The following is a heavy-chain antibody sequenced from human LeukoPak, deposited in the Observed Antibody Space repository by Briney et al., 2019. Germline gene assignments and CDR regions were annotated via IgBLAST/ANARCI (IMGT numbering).Heavy chain of an antibody. V-gene: IGHV4-61*02. CDR2: IYTSGST. Sequence: SETLSLTCTVSGGSISSGSYYWSWIPQPAGKGLEWIGRIYTSGSTNYNPSLKSRVTISVDTSKNQFSLKLSSVTAADTAVYYCARALTIFGVGKDWYFDLWGRGTLVTVSS. CDR3: ARALTIFGVGKDWYFDL. D-gene: IGHD3-3*01. CDR1: GGSISSGSYY. J-gene: IGHJ2*01.